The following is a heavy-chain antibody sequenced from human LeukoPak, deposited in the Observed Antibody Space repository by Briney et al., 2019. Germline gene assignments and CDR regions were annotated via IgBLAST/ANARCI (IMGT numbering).Heavy chain of an antibody. CDR3: ARERRQWQPFDI. V-gene: IGHV3-48*04. CDR1: GFTFSNYA. Sequence: PGGSLRLSCAASGFTFSNYAMDWVRQAPGKGLEWVSYISSSGGTIYYADSVKGRFTISRDNTDNSLFLQMSSLRAEDTAVYYCARERRQWQPFDIWGQGTMVTVSS. J-gene: IGHJ3*02. CDR2: ISSSGGTI. D-gene: IGHD6-19*01.